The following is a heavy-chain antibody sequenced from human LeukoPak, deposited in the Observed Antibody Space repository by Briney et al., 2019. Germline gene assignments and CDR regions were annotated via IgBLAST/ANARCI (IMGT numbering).Heavy chain of an antibody. V-gene: IGHV1-18*01. CDR3: ASASPYCSSTSCLAFDY. Sequence: GASVKVSCKASGYTFTSYGISWVRQAPGQGLEWMGWISAYNGNTNYAQKLQGGVTMTTDTSTSTAYMELRSLRSDDTAVYYCASASPYCSSTSCLAFDYWGQGTLVTVSS. CDR2: ISAYNGNT. J-gene: IGHJ4*02. CDR1: GYTFTSYG. D-gene: IGHD2-2*01.